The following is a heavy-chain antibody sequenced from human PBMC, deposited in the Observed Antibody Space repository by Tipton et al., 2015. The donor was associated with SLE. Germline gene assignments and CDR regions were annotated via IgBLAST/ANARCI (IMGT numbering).Heavy chain of an antibody. CDR1: GGSFSGYS. Sequence: GLVKPSETLSLTCAVYGGSFSGYSWTWIRQPPGKGLEWIGEINHSGSTNYNPSLKSRVIISVDTSKNQFSLNLSSVTAADTAVYYCARSVGTWGSQYFDLWGRGTLVTVSS. J-gene: IGHJ2*01. D-gene: IGHD7-27*01. CDR3: ARSVGTWGSQYFDL. V-gene: IGHV4-34*01. CDR2: INHSGST.